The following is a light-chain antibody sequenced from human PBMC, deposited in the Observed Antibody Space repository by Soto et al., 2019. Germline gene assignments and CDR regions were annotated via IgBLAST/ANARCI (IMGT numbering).Light chain of an antibody. CDR2: DNN. CDR1: SSNIGAGYD. V-gene: IGLV1-40*01. CDR3: QSYDSSLSGSYV. Sequence: QSVLTQPPSLSVAPGQRVTISFTGSSSNIGAGYDVHWYQQLPGTAPKVLIYDNNNRPSGVPDRISGSKSGTSASLAITGLQAEDEADYYCQSYDSSLSGSYVFGTGTKVTVL. J-gene: IGLJ1*01.